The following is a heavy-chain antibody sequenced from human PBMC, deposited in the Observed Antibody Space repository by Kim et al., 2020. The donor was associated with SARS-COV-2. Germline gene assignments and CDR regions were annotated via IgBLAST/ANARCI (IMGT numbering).Heavy chain of an antibody. CDR3: ARGNIVVVPAAMDYYYYMDV. Sequence: SETLSLTCTVSGGSISSSSYYWGWIRQPPGKGLEWIGSIYYSGSTYYNPSLKSRVTISVDTSKNQFSLKLSSVTAADTAVYYCARGNIVVVPAAMDYYYYMDVWGKGTTVTVSS. CDR1: GGSISSSSYY. J-gene: IGHJ6*03. CDR2: IYYSGST. D-gene: IGHD2-2*01. V-gene: IGHV4-39*01.